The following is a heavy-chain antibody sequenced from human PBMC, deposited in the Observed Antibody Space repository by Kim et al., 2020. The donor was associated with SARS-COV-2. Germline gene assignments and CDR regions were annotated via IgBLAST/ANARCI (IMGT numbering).Heavy chain of an antibody. CDR1: GGSFSGYY. J-gene: IGHJ4*02. D-gene: IGHD5-18*01. CDR2: INHSGST. V-gene: IGHV4-34*01. Sequence: SETLSLTCAVYGGSFSGYYWSWIRQPPGKGLEWIGEINHSGSTNYNPSLKSRVTISVDTSKNQFSLKLSSVTAADTAVYYCARGKVGYSYGLQIDYWGQGTLVTVSS. CDR3: ARGKVGYSYGLQIDY.